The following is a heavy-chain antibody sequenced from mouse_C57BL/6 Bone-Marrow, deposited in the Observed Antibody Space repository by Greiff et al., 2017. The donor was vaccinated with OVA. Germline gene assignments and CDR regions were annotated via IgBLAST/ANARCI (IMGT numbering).Heavy chain of an antibody. Sequence: VQRVESGAELVKPGASVKLSCKASGYTFTEYTIHWVKQRSGQGLEWIGWFYPGSGSIKYNEKFKDKATLTANKSSSTVYMELSRLTSEDSAVYFCARHEGYYDYGSWFAYWGQGTLVTVSA. CDR3: ARHEGYYDYGSWFAY. J-gene: IGHJ3*01. CDR1: GYTFTEYT. CDR2: FYPGSGSI. V-gene: IGHV1-62-2*01. D-gene: IGHD2-4*01.